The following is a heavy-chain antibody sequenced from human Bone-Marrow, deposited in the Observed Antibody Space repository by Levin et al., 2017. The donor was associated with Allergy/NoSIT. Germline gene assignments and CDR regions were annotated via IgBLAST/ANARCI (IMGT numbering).Heavy chain of an antibody. CDR2: IYPGDSDT. CDR3: ARRGEAAAARSDDYYYYYYMDV. CDR1: GYSFTSYW. J-gene: IGHJ6*03. Sequence: PGGSLRLSCKGSGYSFTSYWIGWVRQMPGKGLEWMGIIYPGDSDTRYSPSFQGQVTISADKSISTAYLQWSSLKASDTAMYYCARRGEAAAARSDDYYYYYYMDVWGKGTTVTVSS. D-gene: IGHD6-13*01. V-gene: IGHV5-51*01.